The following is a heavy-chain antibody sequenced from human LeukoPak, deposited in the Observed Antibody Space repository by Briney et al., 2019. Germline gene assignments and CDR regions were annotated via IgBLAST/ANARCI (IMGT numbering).Heavy chain of an antibody. CDR3: AELGITMIGGV. CDR2: ISSSGSTI. CDR1: GFTFSSYE. D-gene: IGHD3-10*02. V-gene: IGHV3-48*03. Sequence: GGSLRLSCAASGFTFSSYEMNWVRQAPGKGLEWVSYISSSGSTIYYADSVKGRFTISKDDAKNSLYLQMNSLRAEDTAVYYCAELGITMIGGVWGKGTTVTISS. J-gene: IGHJ6*04.